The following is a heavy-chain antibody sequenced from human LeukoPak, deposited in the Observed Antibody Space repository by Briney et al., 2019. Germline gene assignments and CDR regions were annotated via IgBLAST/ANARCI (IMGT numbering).Heavy chain of an antibody. CDR3: AKDIGSSGSYQY. CDR1: GFTFDDYV. D-gene: IGHD6-19*01. CDR2: ISGDGGSA. V-gene: IGHV3-43*02. Sequence: AGGSLGLSCAASGFTFDDYVMHWVRQAPGKGLEWVSLISGDGGSAYYGDSVKGRFTISRDNSKNSLYLQMNSLRTEDTALYYCAKDIGSSGSYQYWGQGTLVTVST. J-gene: IGHJ4*02.